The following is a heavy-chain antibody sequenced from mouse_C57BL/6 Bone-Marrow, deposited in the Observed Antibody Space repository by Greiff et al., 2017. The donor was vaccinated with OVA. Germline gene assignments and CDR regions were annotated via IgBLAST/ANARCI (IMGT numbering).Heavy chain of an antibody. Sequence: VQLQQPGAELVKPGASVKLSCKASGYTFTSYWMHWVKQRPGQGLEWIGMIHPNSGSTNYNEKFKSKATLTVDKSSSTAYMQLSSLTSKDSAVYYCARIYYYGSSPNYYAMDYWGQGTSVTVSS. CDR3: ARIYYYGSSPNYYAMDY. CDR2: IHPNSGST. V-gene: IGHV1-64*01. D-gene: IGHD1-1*01. CDR1: GYTFTSYW. J-gene: IGHJ4*01.